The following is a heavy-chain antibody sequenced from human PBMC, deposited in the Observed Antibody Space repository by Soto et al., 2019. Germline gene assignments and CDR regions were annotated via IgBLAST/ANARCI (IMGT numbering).Heavy chain of an antibody. V-gene: IGHV4-4*02. Sequence: PSETLSLLCAVSGGPLSSSNWWSWVRQPPGKGLEWIGENYHSGSTNYNPSLKSRVTISVDKSKNQFSLKLSSVTAADTAAYYCARRRDAYYDDSSGYYGGYYFDYWGQGALVTVSS. CDR2: NYHSGST. CDR1: GGPLSSSNW. J-gene: IGHJ4*02. CDR3: ARRRDAYYDDSSGYYGGYYFDY. D-gene: IGHD3-22*01.